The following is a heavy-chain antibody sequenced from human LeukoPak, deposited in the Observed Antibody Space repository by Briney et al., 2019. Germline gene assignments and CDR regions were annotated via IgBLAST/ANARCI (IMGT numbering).Heavy chain of an antibody. Sequence: SGGSLRLSCAASGFTFNTYGMNWVRQAPEKGLEWVSYIGNSDTTIYYADSVKGRFTISRDNAKNSLYLQMNSLRVEDTAVYYCARAAGWLDPWGQGTLVTVSS. J-gene: IGHJ5*02. CDR1: GFTFNTYG. V-gene: IGHV3-48*04. CDR2: IGNSDTTI. CDR3: ARAAGWLDP.